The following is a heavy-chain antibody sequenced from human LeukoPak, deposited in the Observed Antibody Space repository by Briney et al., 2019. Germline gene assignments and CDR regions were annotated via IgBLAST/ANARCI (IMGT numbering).Heavy chain of an antibody. D-gene: IGHD5-18*01. J-gene: IGHJ5*02. CDR3: ARGGNTAFPSWFDP. CDR1: GFTFSSYW. CDR2: IKQDGSEK. V-gene: IGHV3-7*03. Sequence: GGSLRLSCAASGFTFSSYWMTWVRQAPGKGLEWVANIKQDGSEKYYVDSVKGRFTISRDNARNSLYLQMNSLRAEDTTVYYCARGGNTAFPSWFDPWGQGTLVTVSS.